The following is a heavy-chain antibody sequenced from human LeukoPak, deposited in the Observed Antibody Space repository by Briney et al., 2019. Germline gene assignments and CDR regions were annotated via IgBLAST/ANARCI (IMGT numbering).Heavy chain of an antibody. Sequence: PSETLSLTCAVYGGSFSGYYWSWIRQPPGKGLEWIGEINHSGSTNYNPSPKSRVNISVDTSKNQFSLKLSSVTAADTAVYYCARGSDSSPINPYYYYYYMDVWGKGTTVTVSS. CDR3: ARGSDSSPINPYYYYYYMDV. CDR1: GGSFSGYY. CDR2: INHSGST. D-gene: IGHD6-13*01. J-gene: IGHJ6*03. V-gene: IGHV4-34*01.